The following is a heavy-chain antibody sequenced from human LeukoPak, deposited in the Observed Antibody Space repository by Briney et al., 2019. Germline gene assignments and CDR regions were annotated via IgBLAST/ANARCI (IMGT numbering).Heavy chain of an antibody. D-gene: IGHD3-3*01. CDR2: IYPGDSDT. Sequence: GESLKISCKGSGYSFTSYWIGWVRQMPGKGLEWMGIIYPGDSDTRYGPSFQGQVTISADKSISTAYLQWSSLKASDTAMYYCARRFSYYDFWSGYPGSDAFDIWGQGTMVTVSS. J-gene: IGHJ3*02. CDR1: GYSFTSYW. V-gene: IGHV5-51*01. CDR3: ARRFSYYDFWSGYPGSDAFDI.